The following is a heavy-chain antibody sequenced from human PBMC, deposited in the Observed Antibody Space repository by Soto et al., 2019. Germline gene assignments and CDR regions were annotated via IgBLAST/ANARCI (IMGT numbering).Heavy chain of an antibody. CDR3: ARGYGRNFAY. D-gene: IGHD3-10*01. CDR1: GGSFSGYY. V-gene: IGHV4-34*01. Sequence: TSETLSLTCAVYGGSFSGYYWSWIRQPPGKGLEWIGEINHSGSTNYNPSLKSRVTISVDTSKNQFSLKLSSVTAADTAVYYCARGYGRNFAYWGQGTLVPVSS. J-gene: IGHJ4*02. CDR2: INHSGST.